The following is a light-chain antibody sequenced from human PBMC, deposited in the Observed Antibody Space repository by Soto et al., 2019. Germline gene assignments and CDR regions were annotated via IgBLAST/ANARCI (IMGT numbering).Light chain of an antibody. Sequence: QSALTQPASVSGSPGQSITISCTGTSSDVGGYNYVSWYQHHPGKAPKLMIFDVSNRPSGVSNCFSGSKSGNTASLTISGLQAEDEADYYCSSYTASSTYVFGTGTKLTVL. CDR1: SSDVGGYNY. V-gene: IGLV2-14*03. CDR2: DVS. CDR3: SSYTASSTYV. J-gene: IGLJ1*01.